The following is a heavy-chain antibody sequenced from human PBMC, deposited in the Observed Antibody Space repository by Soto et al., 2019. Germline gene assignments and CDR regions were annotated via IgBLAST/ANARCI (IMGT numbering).Heavy chain of an antibody. J-gene: IGHJ4*01. CDR3: ASDPYYYGYGF. CDR2: ISGGGTTR. D-gene: IGHD3-10*01. Sequence: GGSLRVSSTASGFKFSDHYMTWSRQAPGKGLGWVSKISGGGTTRYYADSVKARFTVSMDNAKNSLYMQMNSLRAEDTAVYLCASDPYYYGYGFWGHGTLVTVSS. V-gene: IGHV3-11*01. CDR1: GFKFSDHY.